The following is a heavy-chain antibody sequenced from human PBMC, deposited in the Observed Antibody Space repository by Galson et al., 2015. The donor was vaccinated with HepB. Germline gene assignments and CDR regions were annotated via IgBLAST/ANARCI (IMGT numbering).Heavy chain of an antibody. CDR3: VRSNYVFDY. Sequence: SLRLSCAASGFTFSTYRMHWVRQAPGKGLGWVSRISGDESSTDYADSVKGRFTISRDNAKNTLYLQMNSLRAEDTAVYYCVRSNYVFDYWGQGTLVTVSS. J-gene: IGHJ4*02. CDR2: ISGDESST. D-gene: IGHD3-16*01. CDR1: GFTFSTYR. V-gene: IGHV3-74*01.